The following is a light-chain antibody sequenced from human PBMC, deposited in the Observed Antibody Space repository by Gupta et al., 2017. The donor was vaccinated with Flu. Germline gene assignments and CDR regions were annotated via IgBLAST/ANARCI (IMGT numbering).Light chain of an antibody. J-gene: IGLJ1*01. CDR1: NSDVGGYNY. CDR3: GSFADGRYV. Sequence: QSVTISCTGSNSDVGGYNYVSWYRHHPGRGPQLIVYEVSRRPSGVPDRFSGYKSGNTASLTVFGLEAEDEADYYCGSFADGRYVFGSGTKVTVL. CDR2: EVS. V-gene: IGLV2-8*01.